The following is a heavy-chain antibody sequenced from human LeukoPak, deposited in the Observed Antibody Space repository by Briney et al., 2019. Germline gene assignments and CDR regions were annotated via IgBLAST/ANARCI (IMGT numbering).Heavy chain of an antibody. V-gene: IGHV3-30*04. Sequence: PGRSLRLSCAASGFTFSSYAMHWVRQAPGKGLEWVAVISYDGSNKYYADSVKGRFTISRDNSKNTLDLQVNGLRAEDTALYYCARDRGILVTGNLDSWGQGTLVTVSS. D-gene: IGHD6-19*01. J-gene: IGHJ4*02. CDR1: GFTFSSYA. CDR3: ARDRGILVTGNLDS. CDR2: ISYDGSNK.